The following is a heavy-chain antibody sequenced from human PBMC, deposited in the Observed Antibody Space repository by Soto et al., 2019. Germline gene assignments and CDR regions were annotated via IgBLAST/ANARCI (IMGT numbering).Heavy chain of an antibody. CDR3: ARDYPYYGMDV. CDR2: IYYSGST. CDR1: GGCTSSSNF. J-gene: IGHJ6*02. V-gene: IGHV4-31*11. Sequence: PSETVSLTCAVSGGCTSSSNFWSCIRQHPGKGLAWIGYIYYSGSTYYNPFLKSRVTIAVETSKNQMSLRLSSVTAADTAVYCCARDYPYYGMDVWGQGTTDTVSS.